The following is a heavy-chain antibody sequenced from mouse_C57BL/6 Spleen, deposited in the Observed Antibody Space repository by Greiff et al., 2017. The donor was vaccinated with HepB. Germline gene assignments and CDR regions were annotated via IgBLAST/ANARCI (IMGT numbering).Heavy chain of an antibody. CDR1: GYTFTDYE. CDR2: IDPETGGT. V-gene: IGHV1-15*01. J-gene: IGHJ2*01. CDR3: TRSRYYFDY. Sequence: LVESGAELVRPGASVTLSCKASGYTFTDYEMHWVKQTPVHGLEWIGAIDPETGGTAYNQKFKGKAILTADKSSSTAYMELRSLTSEDSAVYYCTRSRYYFDYWGQGTTLTVSS.